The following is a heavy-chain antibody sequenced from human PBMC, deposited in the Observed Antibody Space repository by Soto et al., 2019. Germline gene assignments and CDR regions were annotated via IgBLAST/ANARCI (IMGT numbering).Heavy chain of an antibody. CDR3: ARDRLMATAGTARHYFGLDV. CDR2: IYYSGNT. J-gene: IGHJ6*02. V-gene: IGHV4-31*03. Sequence: PSETLSLTCTVSGGSIRSGGYYWSWVRQNPRKGLEWIGNIYYSGNTYYNPSLKSRLTISVDTSKNQFSLNLSSVTAADTAVYYCARDRLMATAGTARHYFGLDVWGQGTTVILSS. D-gene: IGHD5-18*01. CDR1: GGSIRSGGYY.